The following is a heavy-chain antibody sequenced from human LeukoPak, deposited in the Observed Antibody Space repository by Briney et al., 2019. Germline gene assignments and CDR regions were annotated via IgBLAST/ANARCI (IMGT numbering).Heavy chain of an antibody. CDR1: GFTFTTYW. V-gene: IGHV3-7*01. CDR3: ARDRAGYSYGNDY. J-gene: IGHJ4*02. CDR2: IKQDGTGK. Sequence: GGSLRLSCAASGFTFTTYWMSWVRQAPGKGLEWVANIKQDGTGKYYVDSVKGRFTISRDNAKNTLYLQMNSLRVEDTAVYYCARDRAGYSYGNDYWGQGTLVTVSS. D-gene: IGHD5-18*01.